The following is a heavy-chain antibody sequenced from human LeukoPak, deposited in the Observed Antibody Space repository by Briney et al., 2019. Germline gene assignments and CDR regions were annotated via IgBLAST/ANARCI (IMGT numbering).Heavy chain of an antibody. CDR2: ISYDGSNK. J-gene: IGHJ4*02. CDR1: GFTFSSYG. V-gene: IGHV3-30*18. CDR3: AKALMRH. Sequence: GGSLRLSCAASGFTFSSYGMHWVRQAPGKGLEWVAVISYDGSNKYYADSVKGRFTISRDNSKNTLYRQMNSLRAEDTAVYYCAKALMRHWGQGTLVTVSS.